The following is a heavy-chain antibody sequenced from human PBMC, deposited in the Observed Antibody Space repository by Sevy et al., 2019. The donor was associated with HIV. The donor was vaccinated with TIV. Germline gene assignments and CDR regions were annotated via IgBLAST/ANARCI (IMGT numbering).Heavy chain of an antibody. CDR2: INYSRST. J-gene: IGHJ5*02. D-gene: IGHD2-15*01. CDR1: GGSGGSISDYY. V-gene: IGHV4-59*01. CDR3: ARGGTSLFAP. Sequence: SETLSLTCSVSGGSGGSISDYYWSWIRQPPGKGLEWIGYINYSRSTKFNPSLKSRVTISVDTSKNQFSLKPTSVTAADTAVYYCARGGTSLFAPWGQGTLVTVSS.